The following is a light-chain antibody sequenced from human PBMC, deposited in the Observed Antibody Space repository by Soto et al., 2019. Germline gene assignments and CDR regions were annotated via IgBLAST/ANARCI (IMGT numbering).Light chain of an antibody. CDR3: QHYDGPPFT. J-gene: IGKJ3*01. Sequence: EIVLTQSAGSLSLSPGERATLSSRASQSVNSRFLAWYQQKPGQAPSLLIYGVSSRATGIPDRFSGSGSGTDFTLIISRLEPEDFAVYYCQHYDGPPFTFGPGTKVDIK. CDR2: GVS. V-gene: IGKV3-20*01. CDR1: QSVNSRF.